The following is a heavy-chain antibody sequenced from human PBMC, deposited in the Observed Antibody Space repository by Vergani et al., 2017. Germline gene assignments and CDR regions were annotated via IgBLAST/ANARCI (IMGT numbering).Heavy chain of an antibody. CDR3: TRYLNYYGSGSYFNWFVP. J-gene: IGHJ5*02. V-gene: IGHV3-21*01. Sequence: EVQLVESGGGLVKPGGSLRLSCAASGFPFSSYSMNWVRQAPGKGLEWVSSISSSSSYIYYANTVKGRFTISRDKAKNSLYLQMNSLRAEDTTVYYCTRYLNYYGSGSYFNWFVPWGQGTLVTVSS. D-gene: IGHD3-10*01. CDR1: GFPFSSYS. CDR2: ISSSSSYI.